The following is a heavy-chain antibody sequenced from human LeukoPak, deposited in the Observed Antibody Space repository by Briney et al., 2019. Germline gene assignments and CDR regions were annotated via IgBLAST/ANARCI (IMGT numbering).Heavy chain of an antibody. V-gene: IGHV1-2*02. D-gene: IGHD1-7*01. CDR2: INPNSGGT. Sequence: GASVKVSCKASGYTFTGYYMHWVRQAPGQGLEWMGWINPNSGGTNYAQKFQGRVTMTRDTSISTDYMELRRLRSDDTAVYYCARVELELLGAFDIWGQGTMVTVSS. CDR3: ARVELELLGAFDI. CDR1: GYTFTGYY. J-gene: IGHJ3*02.